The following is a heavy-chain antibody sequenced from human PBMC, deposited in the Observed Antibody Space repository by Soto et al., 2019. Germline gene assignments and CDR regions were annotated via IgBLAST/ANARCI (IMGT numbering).Heavy chain of an antibody. J-gene: IGHJ6*02. V-gene: IGHV1-18*01. CDR2: ISAYNGNT. D-gene: IGHD4-17*01. CDR3: ARDPNYGDYVEDYYYGMDV. CDR1: GYTFTSYG. Sequence: ASVKVSCKASGYTFTSYGISWVRQAPGQGLEWMGWISAYNGNTNYAQKLQGRVTMTTDTSTSTAYMELRSLRSDDTAVYYCARDPNYGDYVEDYYYGMDVWGQGTTVTVSS.